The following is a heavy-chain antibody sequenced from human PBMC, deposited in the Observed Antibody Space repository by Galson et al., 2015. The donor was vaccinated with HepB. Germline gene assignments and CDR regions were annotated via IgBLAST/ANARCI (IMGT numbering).Heavy chain of an antibody. J-gene: IGHJ2*01. D-gene: IGHD2/OR15-2a*01. CDR2: ISYSGST. CDR3: TRVLGFYAGTVNWYFDL. Sequence: SETLSLTCSVSGASISSYYWSWIRQPPGKGLEWIGYISYSGSTNYNPSLKRRVTISLDTSKNQFSLRLSSVTAADTAVYYCTRVLGFYAGTVNWYFDLWGRGTLVTVSS. CDR1: GASISSYY. V-gene: IGHV4-59*01.